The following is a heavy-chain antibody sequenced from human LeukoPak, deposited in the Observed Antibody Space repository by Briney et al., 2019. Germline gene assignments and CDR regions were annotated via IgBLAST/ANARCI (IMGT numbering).Heavy chain of an antibody. J-gene: IGHJ4*02. CDR1: GGSFSGYY. V-gene: IGHV4-34*01. CDR2: INHSGST. CDR3: ARVSYSGRAADY. D-gene: IGHD1-26*01. Sequence: SETLSLTCAVYGGSFSGYYWSWIRQPPGKGLEWIGEINHSGSTNYNPSLKSRVTISVDTSKNQFSLKLSSVTPADTAVYYCARVSYSGRAADYWGQGTLVTVSS.